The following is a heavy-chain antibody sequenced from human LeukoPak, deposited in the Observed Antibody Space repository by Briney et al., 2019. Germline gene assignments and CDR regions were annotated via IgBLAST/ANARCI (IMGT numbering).Heavy chain of an antibody. CDR3: ARGNLLTNWFDP. CDR2: IYYSGST. CDR1: GGSISSYY. D-gene: IGHD1-26*01. V-gene: IGHV4-59*01. J-gene: IGHJ5*02. Sequence: SETLSLTCTVSGGSISSYYWSWIRQPPGKGLEWIGYIYYSGSTNYNPSLKSRVTISVDTSKNQFSLKLSSVTAADTAVYYCARGNLLTNWFDPWGQGTLVTVSS.